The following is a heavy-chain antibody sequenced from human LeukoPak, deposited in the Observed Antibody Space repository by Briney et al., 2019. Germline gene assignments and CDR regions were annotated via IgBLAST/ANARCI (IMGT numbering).Heavy chain of an antibody. J-gene: IGHJ3*01. V-gene: IGHV1-2*02. CDR1: GYTFTGYY. D-gene: IGHD3-10*01. Sequence: ASVKVSCKASGYTFTGYYMHWVRQAPGQGLEWMGWINPNSGGTNYAQKFQGRVTMTRDTSISTAYMELNRLRSDDTAVYYCARDLLGTMVRGTWGQGTMVTVSS. CDR2: INPNSGGT. CDR3: ARDLLGTMVRGT.